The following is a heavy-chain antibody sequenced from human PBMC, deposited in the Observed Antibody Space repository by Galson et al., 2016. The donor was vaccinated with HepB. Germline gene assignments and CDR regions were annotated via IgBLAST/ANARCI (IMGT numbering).Heavy chain of an antibody. D-gene: IGHD1-26*01. Sequence: SLRLSCAASGFSFSNYGMHWVRQAPGKGLEWVAVVSSGGTTQYYADSVKGRFTISRDNSKRTLYLQMDSLRIDATAVYYCAREGGTSGTYRYSFDYWGQGTLVTVSS. V-gene: IGHV3-30*03. CDR3: AREGGTSGTYRYSFDY. J-gene: IGHJ4*02. CDR2: VSSGGTTQ. CDR1: GFSFSNYG.